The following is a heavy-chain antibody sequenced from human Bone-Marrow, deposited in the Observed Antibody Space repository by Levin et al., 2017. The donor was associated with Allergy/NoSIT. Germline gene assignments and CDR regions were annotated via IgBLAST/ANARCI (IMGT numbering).Heavy chain of an antibody. CDR1: GFTFSNYE. CDR3: ARDRATLAGPDY. D-gene: IGHD5-24*01. V-gene: IGHV3-48*03. CDR2: ISSENTI. J-gene: IGHJ4*02. Sequence: GSLRLSCTASGFTFSNYEFNWVRQAPGKGLEWVSYISSENTIYYADAVKGRFTISRDNAKNLLNLQMSSLRAEDTAVYYCARDRATLAGPDYWGQGTLVTVSS.